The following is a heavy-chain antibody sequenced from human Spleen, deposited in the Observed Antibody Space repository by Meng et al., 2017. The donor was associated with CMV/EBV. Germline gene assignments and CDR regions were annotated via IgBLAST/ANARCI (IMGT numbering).Heavy chain of an antibody. Sequence: SETLSLTCTVSSGSITSGGYYWSWVRQHPGKGLEWIGSIYYSGSTNYNPSLKSRVTISVDTSKNQFSLKLSSVTAADTAVYYCARVLDDFWSGKGAFDIWGQGTMVTVS. D-gene: IGHD3-3*01. CDR3: ARVLDDFWSGKGAFDI. V-gene: IGHV4-61*08. J-gene: IGHJ3*02. CDR1: SGSITSGGYY. CDR2: IYYSGST.